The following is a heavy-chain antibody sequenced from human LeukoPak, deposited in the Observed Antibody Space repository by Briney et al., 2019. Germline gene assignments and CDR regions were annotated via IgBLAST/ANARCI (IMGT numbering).Heavy chain of an antibody. D-gene: IGHD6-13*01. CDR3: ARDSGQLDAFDI. V-gene: IGHV4-31*03. Sequence: PSETLSLTCTVSGDSISSGGYYWSWIRQHPGKGLEWIGYIYYSGSTYYNPSLKSRVTISVDTSKNQFSLKLSSVTAADTAVYYCARDSGQLDAFDIWGQGTMVTVSS. J-gene: IGHJ3*02. CDR2: IYYSGST. CDR1: GDSISSGGYY.